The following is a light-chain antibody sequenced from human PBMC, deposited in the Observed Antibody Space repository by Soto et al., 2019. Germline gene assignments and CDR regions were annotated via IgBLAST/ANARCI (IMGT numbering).Light chain of an antibody. J-gene: IGKJ4*01. CDR1: QSVGSD. CDR3: QQRRNWLT. CDR2: DAS. V-gene: IGKV3-11*01. Sequence: EIVLTQSPATLSLSPGERATLSCRASQSVGSDLAWYQQKPGQAPRLLIYDASDRAAGVPARFSGSGSGTDFTLTISSLEPEDFALYYCQQRRNWLTFGGGTKVEIK.